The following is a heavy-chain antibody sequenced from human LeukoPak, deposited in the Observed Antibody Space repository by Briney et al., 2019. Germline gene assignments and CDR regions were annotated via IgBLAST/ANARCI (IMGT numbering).Heavy chain of an antibody. CDR1: RYTLTELS. CDR3: ATDLRYSSSWYKFDY. V-gene: IGHV1-24*01. CDR2: FDPEDGET. J-gene: IGHJ4*02. D-gene: IGHD6-13*01. Sequence: GASVKVSCKVSRYTLTELSMHWLRQAPGKGLEWMGGFDPEDGETIYAQKFQGRVTMSEDTSTDTAYMELSSLRSEDTAVYYCATDLRYSSSWYKFDYWGQGTLVTVSS.